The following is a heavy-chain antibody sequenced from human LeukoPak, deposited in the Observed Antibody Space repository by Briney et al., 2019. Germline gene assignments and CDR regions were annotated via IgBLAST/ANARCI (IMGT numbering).Heavy chain of an antibody. CDR2: INHSGST. V-gene: IGHV4-34*01. J-gene: IGHJ3*02. Sequence: SETLSLTCAVYGGSFSGYYWSWIRQPPGKGLEWIGEINHSGSTNYNPSLKSRVTISVDTSKNQFSLKLSSATAADTAVYYCARGRSYFAFDIWGQGTMVTVSS. CDR1: GGSFSGYY. D-gene: IGHD5-18*01. CDR3: ARGRSYFAFDI.